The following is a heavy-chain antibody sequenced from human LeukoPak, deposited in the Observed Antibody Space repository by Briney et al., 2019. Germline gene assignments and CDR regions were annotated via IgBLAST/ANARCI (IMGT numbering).Heavy chain of an antibody. V-gene: IGHV4-59*01. CDR2: IYYSGST. CDR1: GGSISSYY. CDR3: ARLEMARTYYYYYYMDV. Sequence: PSETLSLTCTVSGGSISSYYWSWIRQPPGKGLEWIGYIYYSGSTNYNPSLKSRVTISVDTSKNQFSLKPSSVTAADTAVYYCARLEMARTYYYYYYMDVWGKGTTVTVSS. J-gene: IGHJ6*03. D-gene: IGHD5-24*01.